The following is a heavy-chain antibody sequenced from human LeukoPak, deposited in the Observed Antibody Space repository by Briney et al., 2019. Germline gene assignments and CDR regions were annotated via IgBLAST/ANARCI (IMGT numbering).Heavy chain of an antibody. CDR1: GFTFSSYA. J-gene: IGHJ4*02. V-gene: IGHV3-64*01. CDR2: ISSNGGST. Sequence: PGGSLRLSCAASGFTFSSYAMHWVRQAPGKGLEYVSAISSNGGSTYYANSVKGRFTISRDNSENTLYLQMNSLRAEDTAVYYCAKGCSSASCYNQFFDSWGQGTLVTVSS. CDR3: AKGCSSASCYNQFFDS. D-gene: IGHD2-2*02.